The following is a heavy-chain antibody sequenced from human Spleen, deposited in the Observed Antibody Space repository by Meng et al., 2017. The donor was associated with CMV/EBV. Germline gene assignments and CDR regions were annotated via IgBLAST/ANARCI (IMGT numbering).Heavy chain of an antibody. Sequence: WVRQAPGQGLEWMGVIIPICGTANYAQKFQGRVTITSDESTSTVYMEMKSLRSEDTAVYYCARAPSPTIVEVAAAQYYYHYYAMDVWGQGTTVPSP. V-gene: IGHV1-69*01. J-gene: IGHJ6*02. D-gene: IGHD2-2*01. CDR3: ARAPSPTIVEVAAAQYYYHYYAMDV. CDR2: IIPICGTA.